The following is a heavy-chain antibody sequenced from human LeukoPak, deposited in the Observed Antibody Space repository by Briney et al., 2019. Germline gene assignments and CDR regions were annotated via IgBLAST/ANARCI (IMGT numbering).Heavy chain of an antibody. V-gene: IGHV4-34*01. J-gene: IGHJ5*02. Sequence: SETLSLTRAVYGGSFSGYYWSWIRQPPGKGLEWIGEINHSGSTNYNPSLKSRVTISVDTSKNQFSLKLSSVTAADTAVYYCAREIDSNWFDPWGQGTLVTVSS. CDR1: GGSFSGYY. CDR2: INHSGST. CDR3: AREIDSNWFDP. D-gene: IGHD3-3*01.